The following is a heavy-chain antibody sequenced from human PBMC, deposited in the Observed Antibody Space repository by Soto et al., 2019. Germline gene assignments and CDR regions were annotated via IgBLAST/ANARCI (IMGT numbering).Heavy chain of an antibody. D-gene: IGHD4-17*01. J-gene: IGHJ4*02. Sequence: QVQLVQSGAEVKKPGSSVKVSCKASGGTFSSYTFSWVRQAPGQGLEWMGRIIPMLDIANYAQKFQGRVTITADKSTSTAYMELRSLRSDDTAVYYCARVDPDYGDYGNFDNWGQGTLVTVSS. CDR3: ARVDPDYGDYGNFDN. CDR2: IIPMLDIA. V-gene: IGHV1-69*02. CDR1: GGTFSSYT.